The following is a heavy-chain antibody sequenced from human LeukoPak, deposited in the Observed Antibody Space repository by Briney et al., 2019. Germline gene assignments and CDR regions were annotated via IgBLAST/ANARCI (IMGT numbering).Heavy chain of an antibody. J-gene: IGHJ4*02. CDR2: VSGSGGIT. CDR3: AKTTAGNSSGRNPGWPVDY. V-gene: IGHV3-23*01. Sequence: GGSLRLSCAASGFTFNSYAMTWVRQAPGKGLEWVSHVSGSGGITYYADSVKGRFTIFRDNSKNTLYLQMNSLRAEDTAVHYCAKTTAGNSSGRNPGWPVDYWGQGTLVTVSS. CDR1: GFTFNSYA. D-gene: IGHD6-19*01.